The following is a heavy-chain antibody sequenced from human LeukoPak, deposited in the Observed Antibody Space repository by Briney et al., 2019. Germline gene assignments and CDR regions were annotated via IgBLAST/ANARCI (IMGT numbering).Heavy chain of an antibody. J-gene: IGHJ4*02. CDR2: IYHSGST. D-gene: IGHD6-19*01. Sequence: SGTLSLTCAVSGGSISNENWWGWVRQPPGKGLEWIGEIYHSGSTNYIPFLKSRVTISVDKSKNQFSLKLSSVTAADTAVYYCARGGFSGWALYYFDYWGQGTLVTVSS. CDR1: GGSISNENW. V-gene: IGHV4-4*02. CDR3: ARGGFSGWALYYFDY.